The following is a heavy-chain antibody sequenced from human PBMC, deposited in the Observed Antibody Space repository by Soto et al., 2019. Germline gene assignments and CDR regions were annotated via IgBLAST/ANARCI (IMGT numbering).Heavy chain of an antibody. CDR1: GYTFSRYS. Sequence: GGSLRLSCAASGYTFSRYSVNWVRRAPGKGLEWVASISSSSRYIYYADSVKGRFTVSRDNAKSSVYLQMNSLRGEDTAMYYCARDLTVASTTDYFDYWGQGSLVTVSS. CDR2: ISSSSRYI. CDR3: ARDLTVASTTDYFDY. V-gene: IGHV3-21*01. D-gene: IGHD1-1*01. J-gene: IGHJ4*02.